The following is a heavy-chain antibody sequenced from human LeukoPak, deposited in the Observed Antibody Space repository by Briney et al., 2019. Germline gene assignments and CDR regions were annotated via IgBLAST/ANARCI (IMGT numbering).Heavy chain of an antibody. J-gene: IGHJ5*02. D-gene: IGHD4-17*01. CDR2: INHSVST. V-gene: IGHV4-34*01. CDR3: ARAVGCEDYGDYGWLDP. Sequence: SETLSPTCAVYGGSSSGFYWSWIRQPPGEGLEWIGEINHSVSTNYNPSLKSRVTISVDTSKNQFSLKLSTVTAADTAVYYCARAVGCEDYGDYGWLDPWGQGTLVTVSS. CDR1: GGSSSGFY.